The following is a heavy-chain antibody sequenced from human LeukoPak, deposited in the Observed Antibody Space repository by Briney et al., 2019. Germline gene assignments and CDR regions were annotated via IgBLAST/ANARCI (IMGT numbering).Heavy chain of an antibody. Sequence: GGSLRLSCAASGFTFSSYGMHWVRQAPGKGLEWVAVIWYDGSNKYYADSVKGRFTISRDNSKNTLYLQMNSLRAEDTAVYYCARGKVSTYFDYWGQGTLVTVSS. V-gene: IGHV3-33*01. CDR2: IWYDGSNK. CDR1: GFTFSSYG. J-gene: IGHJ4*02. D-gene: IGHD5/OR15-5a*01. CDR3: ARGKVSTYFDY.